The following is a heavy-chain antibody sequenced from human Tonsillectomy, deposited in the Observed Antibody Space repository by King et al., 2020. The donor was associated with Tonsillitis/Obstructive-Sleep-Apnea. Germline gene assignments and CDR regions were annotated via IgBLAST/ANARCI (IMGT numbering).Heavy chain of an antibody. V-gene: IGHV2-70*11. Sequence: TLKESGPALVKPTQTLTLTCTFSGFSLSTSGMCVSWIRQPPGKALELLARIVWDDDKYYSTSLKTRFTISKDTSKNQAVLTMTKLDPVDTATYYCARIRRTIVVVPAASGYYYYMDVWGKGTTVTVSS. CDR1: GFSLSTSGMC. CDR2: IVWDDDK. J-gene: IGHJ6*03. D-gene: IGHD2-2*01. CDR3: ARIRRTIVVVPAASGYYYYMDV.